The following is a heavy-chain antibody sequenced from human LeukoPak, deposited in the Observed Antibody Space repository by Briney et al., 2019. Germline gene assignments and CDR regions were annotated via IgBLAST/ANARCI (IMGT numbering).Heavy chain of an antibody. Sequence: KPSETLSLTCTVSGGSLGSYYWSWIRQPPGKGLEWIGHIHYSGSTKYSPSLKSRVTISVDTSNNQFSLKLSSVTAADTAVYYCARVEYDSSGSRLDYWGQGTLVIVSS. V-gene: IGHV4-59*01. CDR2: IHYSGST. J-gene: IGHJ4*02. CDR3: ARVEYDSSGSRLDY. CDR1: GGSLGSYY. D-gene: IGHD3-22*01.